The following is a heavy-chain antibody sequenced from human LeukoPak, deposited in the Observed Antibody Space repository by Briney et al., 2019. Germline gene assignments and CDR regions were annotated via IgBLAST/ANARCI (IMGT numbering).Heavy chain of an antibody. D-gene: IGHD3-10*01. CDR1: GYTFIGYY. V-gene: IGHV1-2*02. J-gene: IGHJ5*02. Sequence: GASVKVSCKASGYTFIGYYMYWVRQAPGQGLEWMGWINPNSGGTKYAQKFQGRVTMTRDTSISTVYMELSRLRSDDTAVYYCAKYFVDGSGSYYNRLHFWFDPWGQGTLVTVSS. CDR2: INPNSGGT. CDR3: AKYFVDGSGSYYNRLHFWFDP.